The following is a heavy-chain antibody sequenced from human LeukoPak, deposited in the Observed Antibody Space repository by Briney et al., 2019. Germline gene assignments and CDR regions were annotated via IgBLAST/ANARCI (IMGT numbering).Heavy chain of an antibody. Sequence: PSATLSLTCAVYGGSFSGYYWSWIRQPPGKGLEWIGEINHSGNTNYNPSLKSRVTISVDTSKNQFSLQLSSVTAADTAVYYCARVKGRGYSYHFDYWGQGTLVTVSS. CDR1: GGSFSGYY. CDR3: ARVKGRGYSYHFDY. CDR2: INHSGNT. D-gene: IGHD5-18*01. J-gene: IGHJ4*02. V-gene: IGHV4-34*01.